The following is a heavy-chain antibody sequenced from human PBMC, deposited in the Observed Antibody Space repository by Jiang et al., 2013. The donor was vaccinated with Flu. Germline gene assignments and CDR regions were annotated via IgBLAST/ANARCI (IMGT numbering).Heavy chain of an antibody. CDR3: ARHRYSYGFNAYFDY. D-gene: IGHD5-18*01. CDR2: IYYSGNT. V-gene: IGHV4-59*08. J-gene: IGHJ4*02. CDR1: GGSISSSYY. Sequence: PGLVKPSGTLSLTCAVSGGSISSSYYWSWIRQPPGKGLEWIGYIYYSGNTHYNPSLKSRVTISVDTSEKQFSLSLTSVTAADTAVYYCARHRYSYGFNAYFDYWGQGTLVTVSS.